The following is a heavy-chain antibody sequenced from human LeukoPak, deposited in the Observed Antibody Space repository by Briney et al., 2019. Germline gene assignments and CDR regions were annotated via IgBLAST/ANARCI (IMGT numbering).Heavy chain of an antibody. J-gene: IGHJ4*02. CDR2: ISYDANNK. Sequence: GGSLRLSCAASGFTFSSYAMHRVRQAPGKGLEWVAVISYDANNKNYADSVKGRFTISRDNSKNTLYLQMNSLRAEDTAVYYCAKDRHPARTDGYYFDYWGQGTLVTVSS. V-gene: IGHV3-30*04. CDR1: GFTFSSYA. D-gene: IGHD1-14*01. CDR3: AKDRHPARTDGYYFDY.